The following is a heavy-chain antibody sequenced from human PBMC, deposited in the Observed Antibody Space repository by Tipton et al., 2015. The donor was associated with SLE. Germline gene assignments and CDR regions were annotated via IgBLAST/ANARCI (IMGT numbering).Heavy chain of an antibody. J-gene: IGHJ4*02. V-gene: IGHV4-30-4*01. CDR3: ARDGRYYDSSGLDY. D-gene: IGHD3-22*01. CDR1: GGSISSGDYY. Sequence: TLSLTCTVSGGSISSGDYYWSWIRQPPGKGLEWIGYIYYSGSTYYNPSLKSRVTISVDTSKNQFSLKLSSVTAADTAVYYCARDGRYYDSSGLDYWGQGTLVTVSS. CDR2: IYYSGST.